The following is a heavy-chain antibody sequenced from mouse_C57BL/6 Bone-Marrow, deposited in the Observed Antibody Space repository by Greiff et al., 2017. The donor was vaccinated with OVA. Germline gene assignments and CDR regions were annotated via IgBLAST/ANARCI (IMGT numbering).Heavy chain of an antibody. Sequence: VQLQQPGAELVRPGTSVKLSCKASGYTFTSYWMHWVKQRPGQGLEWIGVIDPSDSYTNYNQKFKGKATLTVDTSSSTAYMQLSSLTSEDSAVYYCARRRFIRYFDVWGTGTTVTVSS. CDR1: GYTFTSYW. CDR2: IDPSDSYT. J-gene: IGHJ1*03. CDR3: ARRRFIRYFDV. D-gene: IGHD1-1*01. V-gene: IGHV1-59*01.